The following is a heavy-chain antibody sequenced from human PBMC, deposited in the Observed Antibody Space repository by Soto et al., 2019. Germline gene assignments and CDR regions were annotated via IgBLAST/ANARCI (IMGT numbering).Heavy chain of an antibody. D-gene: IGHD2-15*01. CDR1: GGSISSYY. CDR2: IYYSGST. CDR3: ARATHSASPPQKTPTDEYNWFDP. Sequence: PSETLSLTCTVSGGSISSYYWSWIRQPPGKGLEWIGYIYYSGSTNYNPSLKSRVTISVDTSKNQFSLKLSSVTAADTAVYYCARATHSASPPQKTPTDEYNWFDPWAREPWSPSPQ. V-gene: IGHV4-59*01. J-gene: IGHJ5*02.